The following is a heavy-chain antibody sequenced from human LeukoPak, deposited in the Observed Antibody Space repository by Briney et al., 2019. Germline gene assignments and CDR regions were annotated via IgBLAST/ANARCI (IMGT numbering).Heavy chain of an antibody. D-gene: IGHD2-2*01. CDR1: GFTFSSYA. Sequence: GGSLRLSCSASGFTFSSYAMHWVRQAPGKGLEYVSAIISNGGCTYYADSVKGRVTISRDNSTNTLYLQMSSLRAEDTAVYYCVKGYCSSISCYGDYWGQGPLVSFFS. CDR2: IISNGGCT. J-gene: IGHJ4*02. CDR3: VKGYCSSISCYGDY. V-gene: IGHV3-64D*09.